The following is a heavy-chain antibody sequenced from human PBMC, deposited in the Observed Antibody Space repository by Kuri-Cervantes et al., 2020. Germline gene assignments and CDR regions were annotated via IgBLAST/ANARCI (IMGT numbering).Heavy chain of an antibody. V-gene: IGHV4-34*01. D-gene: IGHD3-22*01. J-gene: IGHJ6*02. Sequence: GSLRLSCAASGFTFRSYAMSWVRQAPGKGLEWIGEINHSGSTNYNPSLKSRVTISVDTSKNQFSLKLSSVTAADTAVYYCAGVSGPRRYSSGYYYYYYGMDVWGQGTTVTVSS. CDR2: INHSGST. CDR1: GFTFRSYA. CDR3: AGVSGPRRYSSGYYYYYYGMDV.